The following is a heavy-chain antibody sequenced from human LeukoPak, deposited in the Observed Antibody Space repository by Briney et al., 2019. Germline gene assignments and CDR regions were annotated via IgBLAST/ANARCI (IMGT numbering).Heavy chain of an antibody. CDR3: ARVRNYDITLRYSYGMDV. J-gene: IGHJ6*02. CDR1: GYTFTSYG. D-gene: IGHD3-9*01. CDR2: ISAYNGNT. Sequence: ASVKVSCKASGYTFTSYGISWVRQAPGQGLELMGWISAYNGNTNYAQKLQGRATMTTDTSTSTAYMELRSLRSDDTAVYYCARVRNYDITLRYSYGMDVWGQGTTVTVSS. V-gene: IGHV1-18*01.